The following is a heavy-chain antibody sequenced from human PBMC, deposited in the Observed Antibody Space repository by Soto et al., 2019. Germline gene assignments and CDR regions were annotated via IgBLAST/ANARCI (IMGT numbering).Heavy chain of an antibody. J-gene: IGHJ5*02. CDR2: ISSSSYI. CDR3: ATSRGYYDFWSGYPAYENWFDP. V-gene: IGHV3-21*01. Sequence: GGSLRLSCAASGFTFSSYSMNWVRQAPGKGLEWVSSISSSSYIYYADSVKGRFTISRDNAKNSLYLQMNSLRAEDTAVYYCATSRGYYDFWSGYPAYENWFDPWGQGTLVTVSS. D-gene: IGHD3-3*01. CDR1: GFTFSSYS.